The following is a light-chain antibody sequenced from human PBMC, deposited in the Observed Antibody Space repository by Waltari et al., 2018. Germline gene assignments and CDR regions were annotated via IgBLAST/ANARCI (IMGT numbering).Light chain of an antibody. CDR3: QVWDGSTDVV. CDR1: NLGSKS. J-gene: IGLJ2*01. Sequence: SYVLTQPPPVSVAPGQTARVTCGGNNLGSKSVHWYQQRPGQAPILVLYDDSDRPSGIPDRFAGSNSGNTATLTISRVEAGDEADYYCQVWDGSTDVVFGGGTKLTVL. CDR2: DDS. V-gene: IGLV3-21*02.